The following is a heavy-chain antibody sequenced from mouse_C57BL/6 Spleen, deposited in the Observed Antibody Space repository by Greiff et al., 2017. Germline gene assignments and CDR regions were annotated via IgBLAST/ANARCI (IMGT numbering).Heavy chain of an antibody. V-gene: IGHV2-2*01. CDR2: IWSGGST. J-gene: IGHJ4*01. D-gene: IGHD1-1*01. CDR3: ASRFITTVVGAMDY. Sequence: VQLQESGPGLVQPSQSLSITCTVSGFSLTSYGVHWVRQSPGKGLEWLGVIWSGGSTDYNAAFISRLSISKDNSKSQVFFKMNSLQADDTAIYYCASRFITTVVGAMDYWGQGTSVTVSS. CDR1: GFSLTSYG.